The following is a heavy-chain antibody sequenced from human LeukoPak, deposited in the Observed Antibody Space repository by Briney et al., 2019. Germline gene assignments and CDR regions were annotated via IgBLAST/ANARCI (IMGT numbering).Heavy chain of an antibody. CDR3: AREVLWFGES. J-gene: IGHJ4*02. Sequence: ASVMVSCKASGYTFTDHYIHWVRQAPGQGLEWMGWINPNSGGTNYAQKFQGRVTMTRDTSISKAYMELSRLRSDDTAVYYCAREVLWFGESWGQGTLVTVSS. V-gene: IGHV1-2*02. D-gene: IGHD3-10*01. CDR1: GYTFTDHY. CDR2: INPNSGGT.